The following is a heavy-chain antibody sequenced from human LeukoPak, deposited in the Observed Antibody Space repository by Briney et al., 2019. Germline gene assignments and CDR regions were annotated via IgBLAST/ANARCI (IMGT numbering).Heavy chain of an antibody. J-gene: IGHJ4*02. D-gene: IGHD5-18*01. Sequence: PSETLSLTCTVSGGSISSGGYYWSWIRQDPGKGLEWIGYIYYSGSTYYNPSLKSRVTISVDTSKNQFSLKLSSVTAADTAVYYCARGNVDTAMALYYWGQGTLVTVSS. CDR2: IYYSGST. CDR3: ARGNVDTAMALYY. V-gene: IGHV4-31*03. CDR1: GGSISSGGYY.